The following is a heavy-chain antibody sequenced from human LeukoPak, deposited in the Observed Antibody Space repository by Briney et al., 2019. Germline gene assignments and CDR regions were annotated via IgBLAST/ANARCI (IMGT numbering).Heavy chain of an antibody. V-gene: IGHV4-38-2*02. J-gene: IGHJ4*02. CDR1: DYSISSGYY. CDR3: VRDPILTYFDY. Sequence: SETLSLTCTVSDYSISSGYYWGWIRQPPGKGQEWIGSIFHSGSTYYNPSLKSRVTISVDTSKNQFSLKLSSVTAADTAVYYCVRDPILTYFDYWGQGTLVTVSS. CDR2: IFHSGST.